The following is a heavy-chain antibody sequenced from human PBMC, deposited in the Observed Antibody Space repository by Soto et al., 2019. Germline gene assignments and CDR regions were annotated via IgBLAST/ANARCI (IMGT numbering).Heavy chain of an antibody. V-gene: IGHV4-4*07. CDR1: GGSLGSYY. CDR3: ARERWLQFTDE. J-gene: IGHJ4*02. Sequence: PSETLSLTCTVSGGSLGSYYWNWIRQPAGKGLEWIGRIYTSGTTNYSPSLKSRVTMSIDRSKNQFSLKLSSVTAADTAVYYCARERWLQFTDEWGQGTLVTVSS. CDR2: IYTSGTT. D-gene: IGHD5-12*01.